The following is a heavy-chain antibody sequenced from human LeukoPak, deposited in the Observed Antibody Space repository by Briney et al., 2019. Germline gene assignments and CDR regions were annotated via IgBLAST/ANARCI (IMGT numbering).Heavy chain of an antibody. CDR2: ISVYNGNT. CDR3: ARDQGNRVDYYYYYGMDV. Sequence: GASVKVSCKASGYTFTYYGINWVRQAPGQGLEWMGWISVYNGNTNYAQKLQGRVSMTTDTSTTTAYMELRSLRSDDTAVYYCARDQGNRVDYYYYYGMDVWGQGTTVTVSS. J-gene: IGHJ6*02. D-gene: IGHD2-15*01. V-gene: IGHV1-18*01. CDR1: GYTFTYYG.